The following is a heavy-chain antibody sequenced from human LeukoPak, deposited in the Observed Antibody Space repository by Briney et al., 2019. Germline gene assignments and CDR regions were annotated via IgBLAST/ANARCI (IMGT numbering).Heavy chain of an antibody. D-gene: IGHD5-12*01. CDR1: GFTFSSYW. CDR3: ASSRYSGYEGLDY. J-gene: IGHJ4*02. V-gene: IGHV3-7*01. Sequence: GGSLRLSCAASGFTFSSYWMSWVCQAPGKGLEWVANIKQDGSEKYYVDSVKGRFTISRDNAKNSLYLQMNSLRAEDTAVYYCASSRYSGYEGLDYWGQGTLVTVSS. CDR2: IKQDGSEK.